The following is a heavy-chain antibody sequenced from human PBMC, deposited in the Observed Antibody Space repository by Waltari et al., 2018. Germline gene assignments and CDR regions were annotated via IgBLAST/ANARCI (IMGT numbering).Heavy chain of an antibody. D-gene: IGHD2-15*01. CDR1: GGSFSGYY. J-gene: IGHJ5*02. CDR2: INHSGST. V-gene: IGHV4-34*01. CDR3: ARGQVVAASMGWFDP. Sequence: QVQLQQWGAGLLKPSETLSLTCAVYGGSFSGYYWSWILQPPGKGLEWIGEINHSGSTNYNPSLKSRVTISVDTSKNQFSLKLSSVTAADTAVYYCARGQVVAASMGWFDPWGQGTLVTVSS.